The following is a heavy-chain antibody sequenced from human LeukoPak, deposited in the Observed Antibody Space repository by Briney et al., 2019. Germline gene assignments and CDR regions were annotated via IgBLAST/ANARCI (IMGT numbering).Heavy chain of an antibody. CDR2: ISGSGGST. CDR1: GFTVSSNY. D-gene: IGHD6-19*01. V-gene: IGHV3-23*01. J-gene: IGHJ4*02. Sequence: QTGGSLRLSCAASGFTVSSNYMSWVRQAPGKGLEWVSAISGSGGSTYYADSVKGRFTISRDNSKNTLYLQMNSLRAEDTAVYYCAKDHVRDGGWYEINYFDYWGQGTLVTVSS. CDR3: AKDHVRDGGWYEINYFDY.